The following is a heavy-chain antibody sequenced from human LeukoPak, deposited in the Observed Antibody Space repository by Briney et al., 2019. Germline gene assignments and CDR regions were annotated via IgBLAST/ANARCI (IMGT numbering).Heavy chain of an antibody. CDR3: ARDHYFSPGITMVRGSYGMDV. V-gene: IGHV3-48*01. CDR2: ISSSSSTI. J-gene: IGHJ6*02. D-gene: IGHD3-10*01. CDR1: GFTFSSYS. Sequence: GGSLRLSCAASGFTFSSYSMNWVRQGLGRGLERVSYISSSSSTIYYADSVKGRFTISRDNAKNSLYLQMNSLRAEDTAVYYCARDHYFSPGITMVRGSYGMDVWGQGTTVTVSS.